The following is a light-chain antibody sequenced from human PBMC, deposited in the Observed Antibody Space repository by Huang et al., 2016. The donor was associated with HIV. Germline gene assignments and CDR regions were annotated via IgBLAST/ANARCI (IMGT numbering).Light chain of an antibody. CDR2: GAS. CDR3: QQYGTFS. Sequence: EIVLTQSPGTLSLSPGERATLSCRASQSVSSSYLAWYQQKPGQAPRLLIHGASSRATGIPDRCSGSGSGADFTLTISRLEPEDFAVYYCQQYGTFSFGQGTKLEIK. CDR1: QSVSSSY. J-gene: IGKJ2*01. V-gene: IGKV3-20*01.